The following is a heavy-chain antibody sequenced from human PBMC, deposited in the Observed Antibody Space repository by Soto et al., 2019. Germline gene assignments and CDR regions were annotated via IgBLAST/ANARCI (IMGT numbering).Heavy chain of an antibody. CDR3: ARDGDYYGMDV. CDR2: TTSHSYGGTT. Sequence: DVQLVESGGGWVQPGRPLRLSCAFSGFTSTDHALTWVRQAPGKGLEWVAFTTSHSYGGTTHHAASVKGRFTISRDDSKSIAYLQMNRLQIADTAIYYCARDGDYYGMDVWGQGTTVTVSS. J-gene: IGHJ6*02. D-gene: IGHD3-3*01. CDR1: GFTSTDHA. V-gene: IGHV3-49*04.